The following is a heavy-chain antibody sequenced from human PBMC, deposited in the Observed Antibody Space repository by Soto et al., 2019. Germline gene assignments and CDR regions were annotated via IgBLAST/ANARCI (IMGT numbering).Heavy chain of an antibody. Sequence: ASVKVSCKVSGYTLTELSMHWVRQAPGKGLEWMGGFDPEDGETIYAQKFQGRVTMTEDTSTDTAYMELSSLRSEDTAVYYCATASKGEWFILPNRYFDLWGRGTLVTVSS. CDR2: FDPEDGET. CDR3: ATASKGEWFILPNRYFDL. V-gene: IGHV1-24*01. J-gene: IGHJ2*01. CDR1: GYTLTELS. D-gene: IGHD3-3*01.